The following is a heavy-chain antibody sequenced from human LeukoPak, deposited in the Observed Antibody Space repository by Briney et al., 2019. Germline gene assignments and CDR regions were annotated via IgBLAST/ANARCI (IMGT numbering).Heavy chain of an antibody. J-gene: IGHJ4*02. Sequence: GGSLRLSCTASEFTFGDHAMSWVRQAPGKGLEWVAATSYDGNNKQYADSVKGRLTISRDNSKNTLYLQMDSLGADDTAVYYCARGDYLGSGRFSDYWGQGILVTVSS. D-gene: IGHD3-10*01. CDR2: TSYDGNNK. CDR3: ARGDYLGSGRFSDY. CDR1: EFTFGDHA. V-gene: IGHV3-30*04.